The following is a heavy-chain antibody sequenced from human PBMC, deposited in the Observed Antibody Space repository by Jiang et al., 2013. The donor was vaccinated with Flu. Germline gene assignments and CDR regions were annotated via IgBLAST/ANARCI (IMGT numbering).Heavy chain of an antibody. V-gene: IGHV3-15*01. Sequence: PVKGRFTISRDDSKNTLYLQMNSLKTEDTAVYYCTTRKYYIVGVTFSFWGQGTLVTVSS. D-gene: IGHD2-21*02. J-gene: IGHJ4*02. CDR3: TTRKYYIVGVTFSF.